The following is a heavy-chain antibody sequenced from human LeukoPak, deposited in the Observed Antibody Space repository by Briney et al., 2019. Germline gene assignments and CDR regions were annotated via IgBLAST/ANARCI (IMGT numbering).Heavy chain of an antibody. CDR3: GKDERGSGGLRYFQQ. CDR1: EITFSTYW. CDR2: GEYDGSKK. D-gene: IGHD3-10*01. J-gene: IGHJ1*01. Sequence: PGGSLRLSCAASEITFSTYWMHWVRQAPGKGLEWVAFGEYDGSKKNYADSVKGRLTISRDNSKNTLYLQMNSLRAEDTAVYYCGKDERGSGGLRYFQQWGQGTLVTVSS. V-gene: IGHV3-30*02.